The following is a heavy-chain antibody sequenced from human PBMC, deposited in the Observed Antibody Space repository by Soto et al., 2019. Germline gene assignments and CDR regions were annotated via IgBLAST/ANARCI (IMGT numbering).Heavy chain of an antibody. CDR3: ARAPNTYYYDSSGYDLDY. Sequence: GGSLRLSCAASGFTFSSYGMHWVRQAPGKGLEWVAVIWYDGSNKYYADSVKGRFTISRDNSKNTLYLQMNSLRAEDTAVYYCARAPNTYYYDSSGYDLDYWGQGTLVTGSS. J-gene: IGHJ4*02. CDR1: GFTFSSYG. D-gene: IGHD3-22*01. CDR2: IWYDGSNK. V-gene: IGHV3-33*01.